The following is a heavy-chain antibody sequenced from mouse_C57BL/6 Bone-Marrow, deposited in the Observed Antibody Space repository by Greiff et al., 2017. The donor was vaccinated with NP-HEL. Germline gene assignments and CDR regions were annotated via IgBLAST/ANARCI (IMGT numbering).Heavy chain of an antibody. CDR3: ARGRYYYGSSPAWFAY. Sequence: VQLQQSGAELARPGASVKMSCKASGYTFTSYTMHWVKQRPGQGLEWIGYINPSSGYTKYNQKFKDKATLTADKSSSTAYMQLSSLTSEDSAVYYCARGRYYYGSSPAWFAYWGQGTLVTVSA. CDR1: GYTFTSYT. D-gene: IGHD1-1*01. V-gene: IGHV1-4*01. CDR2: INPSSGYT. J-gene: IGHJ3*01.